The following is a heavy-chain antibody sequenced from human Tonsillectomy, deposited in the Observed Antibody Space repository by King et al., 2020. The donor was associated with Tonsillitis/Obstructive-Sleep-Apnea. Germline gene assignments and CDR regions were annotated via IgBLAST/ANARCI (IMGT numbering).Heavy chain of an antibody. Sequence: VQLVESGGGLIQPGGSLRLSCAASGFNVSSNYMNWVRQAPGKGLEWVSVTYSGGDTHYADSVKGRFSISRDNSKNTLYLQMNSLRAEDTAVYYCARDPTGTTGYFYYMDVWGQGTTVTVSS. CDR2: TYSGGDT. CDR1: GFNVSSNY. V-gene: IGHV3-53*01. CDR3: ARDPTGTTGYFYYMDV. J-gene: IGHJ6*03. D-gene: IGHD1-7*01.